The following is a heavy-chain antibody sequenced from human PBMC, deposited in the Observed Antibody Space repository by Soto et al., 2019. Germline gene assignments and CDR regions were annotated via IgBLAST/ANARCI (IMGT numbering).Heavy chain of an antibody. Sequence: GESLKISCAGVGYSFTSYWIGWVRQMPGKGLEWMGIIYPGDSDTRYSPSFQGQVTISADKSITTAYLQWSSLKASDTAMYYCARGYCTTTICDPWFDPWGQGTLVTVSS. CDR3: ARGYCTTTICDPWFDP. V-gene: IGHV5-51*01. CDR2: IYPGDSDT. J-gene: IGHJ5*02. CDR1: GYSFTSYW. D-gene: IGHD2-2*01.